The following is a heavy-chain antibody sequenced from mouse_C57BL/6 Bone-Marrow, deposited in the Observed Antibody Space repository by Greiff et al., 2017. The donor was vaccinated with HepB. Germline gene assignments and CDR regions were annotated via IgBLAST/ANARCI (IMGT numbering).Heavy chain of an antibody. Sequence: EVQLQQSGTVLARPGASVKMSCKTSGYTFTSYWMHWVKQRPGQGLEWIGAIYTGNSDSSYNQKFKGKAKLTAVTYASTAYMELSSLTNEDSAVYYCARLDLLLSAMDYWGQGTSVTVSS. CDR2: IYTGNSDS. V-gene: IGHV1-5*01. D-gene: IGHD2-1*01. CDR3: ARLDLLLSAMDY. CDR1: GYTFTSYW. J-gene: IGHJ4*01.